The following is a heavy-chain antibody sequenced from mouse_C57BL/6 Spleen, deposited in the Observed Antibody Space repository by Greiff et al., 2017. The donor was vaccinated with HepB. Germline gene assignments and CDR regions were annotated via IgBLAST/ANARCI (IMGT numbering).Heavy chain of an antibody. J-gene: IGHJ1*03. CDR3: ARRYYGSSYDWYFDV. CDR1: GYTFTSYW. Sequence: VQLQQPGAELVMPGASVTLSCKASGYTFTSYWMHWVKQRPGQGLEWIGEIDPSESYTNYNQKLKGKSTVTVDKSSSTAYMQRSRPTSEDSAVYYCARRYYGSSYDWYFDVWGTGTTVTVSS. V-gene: IGHV1-69*01. D-gene: IGHD1-1*01. CDR2: IDPSESYT.